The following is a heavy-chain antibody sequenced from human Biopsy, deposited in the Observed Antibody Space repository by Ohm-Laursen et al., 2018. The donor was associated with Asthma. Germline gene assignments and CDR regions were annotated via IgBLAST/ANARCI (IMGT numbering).Heavy chain of an antibody. CDR2: VSWNSGSI. Sequence: SLRLSCAASGFTFDDYAMHWVWQAPGKGLEWVSGVSWNSGSIDYADSVKGRFTISRDNAKNSLYLQMNSLRGADTALYYCLKDIRLQLWGFDSWGQGTLVTVSS. V-gene: IGHV3-9*01. J-gene: IGHJ4*02. D-gene: IGHD6-13*01. CDR3: LKDIRLQLWGFDS. CDR1: GFTFDDYA.